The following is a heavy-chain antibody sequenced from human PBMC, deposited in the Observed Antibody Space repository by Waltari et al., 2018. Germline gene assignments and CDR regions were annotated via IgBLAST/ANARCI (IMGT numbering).Heavy chain of an antibody. J-gene: IGHJ4*02. CDR2: INPNTGDT. Sequence: QGQLVQSGAEVKKPGASVKVSCTASGYTCTGYYMPWVRQAPGQGLDWMGRINPNTGDTNYAQKFQGRVTMTRDMSISTAYMELRRLRSDDTAIYYCATYYYDLGYWGQGTLVTVSS. D-gene: IGHD3-22*01. V-gene: IGHV1-2*06. CDR1: GYTCTGYY. CDR3: ATYYYDLGY.